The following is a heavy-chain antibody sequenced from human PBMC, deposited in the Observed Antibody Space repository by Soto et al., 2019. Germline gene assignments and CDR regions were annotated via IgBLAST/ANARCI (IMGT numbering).Heavy chain of an antibody. V-gene: IGHV3-30-3*01. J-gene: IGHJ2*01. CDR1: GFIFSSHA. CDR3: ARQPIGTSGYRDL. Sequence: QVQLVESGGGVVQPGRSLRLSCAASGFIFSSHAMHWVRQAPGKGLEWVAVISSDVNHKYYADSVKGRFTISRDNSKNTLYLQMDSRTTEDTAVYYCARQPIGTSGYRDLWGRDTVVTVSS. CDR2: ISSDVNHK.